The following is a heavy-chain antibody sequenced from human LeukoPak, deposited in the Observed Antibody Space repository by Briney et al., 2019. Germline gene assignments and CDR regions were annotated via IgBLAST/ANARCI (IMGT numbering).Heavy chain of an antibody. CDR3: ARSGWPYYYGSGSYYEFFDY. V-gene: IGHV5-51*01. J-gene: IGHJ4*02. CDR2: IYPGDSDT. D-gene: IGHD3-10*01. Sequence: GESLKISCKGSGYSFTSYWIGWVRQMPGKGLGWMGIIYPGDSDTRYSPSFQGQVTISADKSISTAYLQWSSLKASDTAMYYCARSGWPYYYGSGSYYEFFDYWGQGTLVTVSS. CDR1: GYSFTSYW.